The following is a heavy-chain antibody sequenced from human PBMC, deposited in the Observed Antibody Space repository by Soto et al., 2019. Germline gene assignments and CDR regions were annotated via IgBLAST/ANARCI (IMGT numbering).Heavy chain of an antibody. V-gene: IGHV3-30-3*01. D-gene: IGHD2-15*01. J-gene: IGHJ6*02. CDR2: ISYDGSNK. CDR1: GFTFSNYA. CDR3: ARDVEIGSSQYYYHSYGVDV. Sequence: QVQLVESGGGVVQPGRSLRLSCAASGFTFSNYAMHWVRQAQGKGLEWVAVISYDGSNKYYEDSVKGRFTISRDNSKNTLYLQMNSLRAEDTAVYYCARDVEIGSSQYYYHSYGVDVWGQGTTVTVSS.